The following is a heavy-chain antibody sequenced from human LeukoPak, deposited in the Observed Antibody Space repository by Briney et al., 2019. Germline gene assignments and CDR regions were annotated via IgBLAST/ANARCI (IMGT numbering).Heavy chain of an antibody. CDR3: ASTYDSSGYLDY. CDR1: GFTFTSSA. Sequence: SVKVSCKASGFTFTSSAMQWVRQARGQRLEWIGWIVVGSGNTNYAQKFQERVTITRDMSTSTAYMELSSLRSEDTAVYYCASTYDSSGYLDYWGQGTLVTVSS. V-gene: IGHV1-58*02. J-gene: IGHJ4*02. D-gene: IGHD3-22*01. CDR2: IVVGSGNT.